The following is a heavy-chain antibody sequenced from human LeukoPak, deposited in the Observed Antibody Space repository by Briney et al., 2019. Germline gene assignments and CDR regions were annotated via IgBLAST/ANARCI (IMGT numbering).Heavy chain of an antibody. D-gene: IGHD5-12*01. V-gene: IGHV1-18*01. Sequence: ASEKVSCKASGYSFGDYGFSWVRQAPGQGLEWLGWISAYNGNRNYAQKVEGRVTMTTDTSTSTAYLELRGLRPDDTAVYYCARDDSGAKVDIDYWGQGTLLIVSS. CDR2: ISAYNGNR. CDR1: GYSFGDYG. CDR3: ARDDSGAKVDIDY. J-gene: IGHJ4*02.